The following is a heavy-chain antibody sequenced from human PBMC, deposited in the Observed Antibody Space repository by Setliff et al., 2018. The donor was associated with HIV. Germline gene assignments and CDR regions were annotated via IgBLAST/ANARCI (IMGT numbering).Heavy chain of an antibody. D-gene: IGHD1-26*01. CDR2: ISNSSPGNT. J-gene: IGHJ6*03. CDR1: GFNFTNS. Sequence: GGSLRLSCVASGFNFTNSMTWVRQAPGKGLEWVSAISNSSPGNTYYADSVRGRFTISRDNSKNTLFLQMNSLRAEDTAVYYCARGPNRYSGTYSYYYYMDVWGKGTTVTVSS. V-gene: IGHV3-21*06. CDR3: ARGPNRYSGTYSYYYYMDV.